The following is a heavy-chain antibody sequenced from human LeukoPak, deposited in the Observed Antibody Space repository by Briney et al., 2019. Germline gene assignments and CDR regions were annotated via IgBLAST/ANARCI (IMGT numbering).Heavy chain of an antibody. CDR3: AKERWRSGPLDY. D-gene: IGHD2-15*01. V-gene: IGHV3-48*03. Sequence: GGSLRLSCAASGFTFSSYEMNWVRQAPGKGLEWVSYISSSGSTIYYADSVKGRFTISRDNAKNSLYLQMNSLRAEDTAVYYCAKERWRSGPLDYWGQGTLVTVSS. CDR1: GFTFSSYE. CDR2: ISSSGSTI. J-gene: IGHJ4*02.